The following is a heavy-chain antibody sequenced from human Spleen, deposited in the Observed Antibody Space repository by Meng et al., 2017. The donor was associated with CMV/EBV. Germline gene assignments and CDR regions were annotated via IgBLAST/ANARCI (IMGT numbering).Heavy chain of an antibody. Sequence: ASVKVSCKASGYTFTAYYMHWVRQAPGQGLEWMGWIKPNSGATNYVQKFQGRLTVTRDTSITTAYMQLTRLRSDDTAVYYCARAPGLSLAAAASDAYFDKWGQGTLVTVSS. D-gene: IGHD6-13*01. J-gene: IGHJ4*02. V-gene: IGHV1-2*02. CDR2: IKPNSGAT. CDR3: ARAPGLSLAAAASDAYFDK. CDR1: GYTFTAYY.